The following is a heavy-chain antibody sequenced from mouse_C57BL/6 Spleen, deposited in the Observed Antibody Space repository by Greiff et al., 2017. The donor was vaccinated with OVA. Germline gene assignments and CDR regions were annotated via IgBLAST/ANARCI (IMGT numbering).Heavy chain of an antibody. J-gene: IGHJ4*01. D-gene: IGHD1-1*01. V-gene: IGHV1-26*01. CDR1: GYTFTDYY. CDR3: ASPHYYSSSYGAMDY. Sequence: EVQLQQSGPELVKPGASVKISCKASGYTFTDYYMNWVKQSHGKSLEWIGDINPNNGGTSYNQKFKGKATLTVDKSSSTAYMELRSLTSEDSAVYYCASPHYYSSSYGAMDYWGQGTSVTVSS. CDR2: INPNNGGT.